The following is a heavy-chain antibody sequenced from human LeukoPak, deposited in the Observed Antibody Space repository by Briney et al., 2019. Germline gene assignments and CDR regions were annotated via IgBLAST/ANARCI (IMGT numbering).Heavy chain of an antibody. D-gene: IGHD3-9*01. CDR2: ISRSGDTL. CDR3: AREVIIFPDYYYYGLDV. V-gene: IGHV3-11*01. J-gene: IGHJ6*02. Sequence: GSLRLSCAASGFTFRDYYMTWIRQAPGKGLEWISYISRSGDTLYYADSVEGRFTISRDNAKNSVYLQMNSLRAEDTAVYYCAREVIIFPDYYYYGLDVWGQGTTVTVSS. CDR1: GFTFRDYY.